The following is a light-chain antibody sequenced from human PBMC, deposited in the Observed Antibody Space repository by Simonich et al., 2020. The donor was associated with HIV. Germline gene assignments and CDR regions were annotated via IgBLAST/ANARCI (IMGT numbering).Light chain of an antibody. CDR3: SSYTSSSTLV. CDR1: SSDVGAYAY. CDR2: DVS. J-gene: IGLJ2*01. Sequence: QSALTQPASVSGSPGQSITISCTGTSSDVGAYAYVSWYQHHPGKAPNLIIYDVSKGPSGVSNSFSGSKSGNTASLTISGLQAEDEAEYYCSSYTSSSTLVFGGGTKLTVL. V-gene: IGLV2-14*03.